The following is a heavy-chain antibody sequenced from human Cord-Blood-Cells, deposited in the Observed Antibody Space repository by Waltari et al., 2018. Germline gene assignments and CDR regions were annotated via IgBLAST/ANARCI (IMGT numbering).Heavy chain of an antibody. D-gene: IGHD1-1*01. Sequence: QVQLVQSGAEVKKPGASVKVSCKASGYTFTSYDINWVRQATGQGLEEKGWINPNRGNTCEAQNLQGRVTITRNPSISTAYMELRSLRSEDTAVYYCARVRTATSYFDYWGQGTLVTVSS. CDR1: GYTFTSYD. CDR3: ARVRTATSYFDY. V-gene: IGHV1-8*03. J-gene: IGHJ4*02. CDR2: INPNRGNT.